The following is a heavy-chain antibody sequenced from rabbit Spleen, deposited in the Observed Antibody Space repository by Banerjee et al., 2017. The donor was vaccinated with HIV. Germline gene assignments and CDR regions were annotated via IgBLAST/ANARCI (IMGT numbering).Heavy chain of an antibody. V-gene: IGHV1S40*01. D-gene: IGHD4-1*01. CDR2: IDAGSSGNT. CDR3: ASSYYLDGGAGLGYNMFFNL. Sequence: QSLEESGGDLVKPGASLTLTCTASGFSVSGSYYMCWVRQAPGKGLEWIACIDAGSSGNTYYASRAKGRFAISKTSSTTVTLQMTSLTSADTATYFCASSYYLDGGAGLGYNMFFNLWGPGTLVTVS. CDR1: GFSVSGSYY. J-gene: IGHJ4*01.